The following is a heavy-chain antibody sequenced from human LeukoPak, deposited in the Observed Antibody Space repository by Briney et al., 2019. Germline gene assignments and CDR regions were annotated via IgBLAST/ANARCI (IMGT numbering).Heavy chain of an antibody. Sequence: PGGSLRLFCAAAGFSFISHWMNWGRRARGKGREWVAIIEQVGGRGGYGDSVKVRCTISRDNAQNSLYLQMNSLRAEDTAVYYCARAPAGGTYDLWGQGTMVTVSS. V-gene: IGHV3-7*03. CDR1: GFSFISHW. CDR3: ARAPAGGTYDL. J-gene: IGHJ3*01. CDR2: IEQVGGRG.